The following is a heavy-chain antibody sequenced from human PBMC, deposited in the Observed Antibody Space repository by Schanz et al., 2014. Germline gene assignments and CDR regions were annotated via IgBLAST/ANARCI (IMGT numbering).Heavy chain of an antibody. CDR2: ISDSGTYT. V-gene: IGHV3-11*06. CDR3: ARVALPGYSSPRDAFDI. Sequence: PGGSLRLSCAASGFVFGDYYMTWIRQAPGKGLEWLSYISDSGTYTNYADSVKGRFTISRDNAKSSLYLQMNGLRAEDTAVYYCARVALPGYSSPRDAFDIWGQGTMVTVSS. D-gene: IGHD5-18*01. CDR1: GFVFGDYY. J-gene: IGHJ3*02.